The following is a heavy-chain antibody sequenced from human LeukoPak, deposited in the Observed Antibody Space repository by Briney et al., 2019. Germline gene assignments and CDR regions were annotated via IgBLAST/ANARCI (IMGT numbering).Heavy chain of an antibody. CDR2: IDWDDDK. D-gene: IGHD6-13*01. Sequence: SGPTLVNPTQTLTLTCTFPRFSLSTTGMCVSWIRQPPGKALEWLARIDWDDDKYYSTSLKTRLTISKDTSKNQVVLTMTNMDPVDTGTYYCARTQSNSWLDYWGQGTLVTVSS. V-gene: IGHV2-70*11. CDR1: RFSLSTTGMC. J-gene: IGHJ4*02. CDR3: ARTQSNSWLDY.